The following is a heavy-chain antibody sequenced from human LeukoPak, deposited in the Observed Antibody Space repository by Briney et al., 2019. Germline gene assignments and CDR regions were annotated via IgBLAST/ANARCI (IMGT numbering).Heavy chain of an antibody. V-gene: IGHV1-2*02. CDR2: INTNNGAT. CDR1: GYTFTGYY. D-gene: IGHD2-2*01. CDR3: VSGRGTISSNFDY. Sequence: ASVKVSCKASGYTFTGYYMHWVRQAPGQGLEWMGWINTNNGATNYAQKFQGRVTMTRDTSISTAYVELNMLTSDDTAVYYCVSGRGTISSNFDYWGEGTLVTVSS. J-gene: IGHJ4*02.